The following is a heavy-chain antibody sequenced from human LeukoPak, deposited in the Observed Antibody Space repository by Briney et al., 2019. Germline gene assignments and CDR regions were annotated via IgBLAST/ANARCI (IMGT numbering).Heavy chain of an antibody. D-gene: IGHD6-19*01. CDR3: ARELGIAVAGTYRWHGFDI. CDR1: GFTFSSYG. V-gene: IGHV3-30*03. CDR2: ISYDGSNK. Sequence: PGGSLRLSCAASGFTFSSYGMHWVRQAPGKGLEWVAVISYDGSNKYYADSVKGRFTISRDKPKNTLYLQMNGLRADDTAVYYCARELGIAVAGTYRWHGFDIWGQGTMVTVSS. J-gene: IGHJ3*02.